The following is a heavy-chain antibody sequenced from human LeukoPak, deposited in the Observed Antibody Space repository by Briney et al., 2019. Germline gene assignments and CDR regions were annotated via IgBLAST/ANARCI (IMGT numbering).Heavy chain of an antibody. CDR1: GFTFSDYY. D-gene: IGHD6-13*01. V-gene: IGHV3-11*04. CDR3: VKVKQQLVRLLGRDTTYYYNYYLDV. J-gene: IGHJ6*03. CDR2: ISSSGVTV. Sequence: GGSLRLSCTASGFTFSDYYMSWIRQSPGKGLEWLSEISSSGVTVKYADSMKGRLTISRDNAKNSLYLQMNSLRAEDTAVYYCVKVKQQLVRLLGRDTTYYYNYYLDVWGKGTTVTVSS.